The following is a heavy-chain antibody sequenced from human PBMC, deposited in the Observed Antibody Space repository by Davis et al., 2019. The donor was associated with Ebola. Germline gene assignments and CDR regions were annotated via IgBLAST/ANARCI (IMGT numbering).Heavy chain of an antibody. V-gene: IGHV1-2*02. CDR2: INPNSGGT. CDR3: ARGPIYSSGWGGSRNSGPPTHFDY. J-gene: IGHJ4*02. D-gene: IGHD6-19*01. CDR1: GYTFTSYG. Sequence: ASVKVSCKASGYTFTSYGISWVRQAPGQGLEWMGWINPNSGGTNYAQKFQGRVTMTRDTSISTAYMELSRLRSDDTAVYYCARGPIYSSGWGGSRNSGPPTHFDYWGQGTLVTVSS.